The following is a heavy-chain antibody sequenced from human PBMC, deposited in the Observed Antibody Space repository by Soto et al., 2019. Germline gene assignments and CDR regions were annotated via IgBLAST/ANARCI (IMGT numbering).Heavy chain of an antibody. V-gene: IGHV1-69*13. CDR1: GGTFSSYA. J-gene: IGHJ6*02. CDR3: ARSQGSSTSLEIYYYYYYGMDV. Sequence: SVKVSCKASGGTFSSYAISWVRQAPGQGLEWMGGIIPISDTTNYAQKFQGRVTITADESTSTAYMELNSLRSEDTAVYYCARSQGSSTSLEIYYYYYYGMDVWGQGTTVTVSS. D-gene: IGHD2-2*01. CDR2: IIPISDTT.